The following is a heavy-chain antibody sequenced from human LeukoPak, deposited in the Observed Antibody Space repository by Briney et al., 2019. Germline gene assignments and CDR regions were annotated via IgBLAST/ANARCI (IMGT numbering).Heavy chain of an antibody. CDR2: INWNDGST. D-gene: IGHD2-2*01. Sequence: GGSLRLSCAASGFTFDDYGMSWVRQAPGKGLEWVSGINWNDGSTGYADSVKGRFTISRDNAKNSLYLQMNSLRAADTALYYCARLGYCSSTSCSKNYYYYMDVWGKGTTVTVSS. CDR1: GFTFDDYG. J-gene: IGHJ6*03. V-gene: IGHV3-20*04. CDR3: ARLGYCSSTSCSKNYYYYMDV.